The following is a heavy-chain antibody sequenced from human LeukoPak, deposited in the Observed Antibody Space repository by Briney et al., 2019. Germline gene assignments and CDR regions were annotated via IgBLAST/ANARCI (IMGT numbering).Heavy chain of an antibody. CDR1: GFTFSLFW. CDR2: INSGGTVT. D-gene: IGHD3-10*01. Sequence: GGSLRLSCAASGFTFSLFWMHWVRHAPGKGLVWVSRINSGGTVTNYAVSVKGRLTISRDNAKNTLYLQMNSLRAEDTAVYYCARDVAYYGSGSYSRLVYYYYYMDVWGKGTTVTVSS. V-gene: IGHV3-74*01. CDR3: ARDVAYYGSGSYSRLVYYYYYMDV. J-gene: IGHJ6*03.